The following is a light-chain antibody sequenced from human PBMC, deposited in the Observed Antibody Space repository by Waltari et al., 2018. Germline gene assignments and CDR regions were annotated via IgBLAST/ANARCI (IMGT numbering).Light chain of an antibody. J-gene: IGKJ1*01. CDR2: GAS. V-gene: IGKV3-20*01. CDR1: QSVSRA. CDR3: QHYVRLPAT. Sequence: EIVFTQSPGSLSSSPGERVTLSCRASQSVSRAFAWYQQKPGKAPRLLIFGASNRATGMPDRFSGSGSETDFSLTISRLEPEDFAVYYCQHYVRLPATFGRGTKVEIK.